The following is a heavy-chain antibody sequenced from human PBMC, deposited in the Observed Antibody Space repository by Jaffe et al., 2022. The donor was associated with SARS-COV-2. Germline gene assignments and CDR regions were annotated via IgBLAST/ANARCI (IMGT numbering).Heavy chain of an antibody. Sequence: EVQVVESGGGLVKPGGSLRLSCAASGFTFSDAWMTWVRQAPGKGLEWVGRIRTKTYGGTTDYAAPVKGRFTISRDDSKNTLYLQMNSLKTEDTAVYYCTATLGYWGQGTLVTVSS. CDR1: GFTFSDAW. CDR3: TATLGY. J-gene: IGHJ4*02. D-gene: IGHD2-15*01. CDR2: IRTKTYGGTT. V-gene: IGHV3-15*01.